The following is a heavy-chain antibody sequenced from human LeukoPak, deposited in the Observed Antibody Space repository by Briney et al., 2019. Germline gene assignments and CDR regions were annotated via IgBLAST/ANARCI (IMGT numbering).Heavy chain of an antibody. J-gene: IGHJ4*02. V-gene: IGHV5-51*01. CDR2: IYPGDSDT. CDR1: RYRLTSYW. CDR3: ARRGTYYYDSGAPSLDH. D-gene: IGHD3-22*01. Sequence: GESLKISRKGSRYRLTSYWIGCVRQMPGKGLEWMGIIYPGDSDTRYSPSFQGQVTISADKSISTAYLQWSSLKATDTAMYYWARRGTYYYDSGAPSLDHWGQGTLVTVSS.